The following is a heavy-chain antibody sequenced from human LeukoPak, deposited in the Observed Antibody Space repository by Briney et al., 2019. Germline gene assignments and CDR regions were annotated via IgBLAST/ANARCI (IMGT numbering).Heavy chain of an antibody. D-gene: IGHD2-21*02. CDR1: GGSFSGYY. V-gene: IGHV4-34*01. J-gene: IGHJ4*02. CDR3: ARGWVVVVTAYYFDY. Sequence: PSETLSLTCAVYGGSFSGYYWSWIRQPPGKGLEWIGEINHSGSTNYNPSLKSRDTISVDTSKNQFSLKLSSVTAADTAVYYCARGWVVVVTAYYFDYWGQGTLVTVSS. CDR2: INHSGST.